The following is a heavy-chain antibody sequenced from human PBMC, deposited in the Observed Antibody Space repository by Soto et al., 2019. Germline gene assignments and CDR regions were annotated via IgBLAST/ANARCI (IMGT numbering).Heavy chain of an antibody. CDR2: IKSKTDGGTT. CDR1: GFTFSNAW. V-gene: IGHV3-15*01. J-gene: IGHJ4*02. D-gene: IGHD5-18*01. CDR3: TTDANRGYSYGYGFDY. Sequence: GESLKISCAASGFTFSNAWMSWVRQAPGKGLEWVGRIKSKTDGGTTDYAAPVKGRFTISRDDSKNTLYLQMNSLKTEDTAVYYCTTDANRGYSYGYGFDYWGQGTLVTVSS.